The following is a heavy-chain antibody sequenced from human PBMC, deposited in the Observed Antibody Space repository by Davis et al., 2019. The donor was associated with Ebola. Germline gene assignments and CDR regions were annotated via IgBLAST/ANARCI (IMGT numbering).Heavy chain of an antibody. Sequence: GGSLRLSCAASGLTFSIYWMNWVRQAPGKGLEWVASIKQDGSERYYVDSVKGRFTISRDNAKNSLYLQMNSLRAEDTAVYYCLYGMDVWGQGTTVTVSS. CDR1: GLTFSIYW. CDR2: IKQDGSER. V-gene: IGHV3-7*01. J-gene: IGHJ6*02. CDR3: LYGMDV.